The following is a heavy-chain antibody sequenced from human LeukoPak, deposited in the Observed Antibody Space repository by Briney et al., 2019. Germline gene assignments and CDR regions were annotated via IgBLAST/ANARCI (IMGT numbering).Heavy chain of an antibody. CDR1: GGSISSSDYY. Sequence: SETLSLTCTVSGGSISSSDYYWSWIRQPPGKGLEWIGYIYYSGSTSYNPSLKSRITISVDTSKNQFSLKLTSVTAADTAVYHCVRGFDAHNAFDIWGQGTMVTVSS. V-gene: IGHV4-30-4*01. D-gene: IGHD3-9*01. CDR2: IYYSGST. J-gene: IGHJ3*02. CDR3: VRGFDAHNAFDI.